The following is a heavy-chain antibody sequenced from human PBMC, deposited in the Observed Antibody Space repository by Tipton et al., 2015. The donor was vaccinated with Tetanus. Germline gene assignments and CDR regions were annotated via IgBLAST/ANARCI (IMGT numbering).Heavy chain of an antibody. CDR1: GYTFTSYG. J-gene: IGHJ4*02. Sequence: QLVQSGAEVKKHGASVKVSCKASGYTFTSYGISWVRQAPGQGLEWMGWISAYNGNTNYAQKLQGRVTMTTDTCTSTAYMELRSLRSDDTAVYYCATYLHSSGFIPGVYWGQGTLVTVSS. CDR3: ATYLHSSGFIPGVY. CDR2: ISAYNGNT. D-gene: IGHD6-19*01. V-gene: IGHV1-18*04.